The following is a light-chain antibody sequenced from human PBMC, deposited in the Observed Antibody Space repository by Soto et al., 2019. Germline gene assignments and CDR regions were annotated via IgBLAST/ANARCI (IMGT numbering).Light chain of an antibody. J-gene: IGLJ2*01. CDR3: SSYAGSNNFVV. V-gene: IGLV2-8*01. CDR1: NSDVGTYNY. Sequence: QSALTQPRSVSGSPGQSVTISCTGTNSDVGTYNYVSWYQQHPGKAPKLMIYEVSKRPSGVPDRFSGSKSGNTASLTVSGLQAEDEADYYCSSYAGSNNFVVFGGGTQLTVL. CDR2: EVS.